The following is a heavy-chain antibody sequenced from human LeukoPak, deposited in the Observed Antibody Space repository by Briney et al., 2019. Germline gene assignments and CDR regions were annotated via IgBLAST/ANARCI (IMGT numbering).Heavy chain of an antibody. V-gene: IGHV1-69*04. D-gene: IGHD1-14*01. J-gene: IGHJ4*02. CDR2: TIPILGIA. Sequence: SVKVSCKASGGTCSSYAISWVRQAPGQGLEWMGRTIPILGIANYAQKFQGRVTITADKSTSTAYMELSSLRSEDTAVYYCARRSIIEPDYWGQGTLVTVSS. CDR3: ARRSIIEPDY. CDR1: GGTCSSYA.